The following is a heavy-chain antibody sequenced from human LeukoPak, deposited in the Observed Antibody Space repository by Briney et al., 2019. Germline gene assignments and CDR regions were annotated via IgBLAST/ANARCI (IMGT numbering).Heavy chain of an antibody. Sequence: GASVKVSCKVSGYTLTELSMHWVRQAPGKGLEWMGGFDPEDGETIYAQKFQGRVTMTEDTSTDTAYMELSSLRSEDTAVYYCATLIEVTTLPYFDYWGQGTLVTVSS. D-gene: IGHD4-17*01. V-gene: IGHV1-24*01. J-gene: IGHJ4*02. CDR3: ATLIEVTTLPYFDY. CDR2: FDPEDGET. CDR1: GYTLTELS.